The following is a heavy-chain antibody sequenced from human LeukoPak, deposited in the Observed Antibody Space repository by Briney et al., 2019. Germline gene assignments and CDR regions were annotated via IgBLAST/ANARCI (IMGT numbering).Heavy chain of an antibody. J-gene: IGHJ3*02. Sequence: GGSLRLSCAASGFIFSSYGMTWVRQAPGKGLEWVSAISGSGSGGSTYYADSVKGRFTISRDNSKNTLYLQMNSLRVEDTAVYYCAKAHILTGSAFDIWGQGTMVTVSS. CDR2: ISGSGSGGST. V-gene: IGHV3-23*01. CDR1: GFIFSSYG. CDR3: AKAHILTGSAFDI. D-gene: IGHD3-9*01.